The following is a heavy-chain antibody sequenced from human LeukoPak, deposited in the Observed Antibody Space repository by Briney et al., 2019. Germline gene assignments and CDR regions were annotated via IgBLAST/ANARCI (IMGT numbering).Heavy chain of an antibody. CDR2: IYYSGST. Sequence: SETLSLTCTVSGGSISSAGYYWSWIRQPPGRGLEWIGYIYYSGSTNYNPSLKSRVTISVDTSKNQFSLKLSSVTAADTAVYYCARSSGWYDYWGQGTLVTVSS. D-gene: IGHD6-19*01. J-gene: IGHJ4*02. CDR3: ARSSGWYDY. CDR1: GGSISSAGYY. V-gene: IGHV4-61*08.